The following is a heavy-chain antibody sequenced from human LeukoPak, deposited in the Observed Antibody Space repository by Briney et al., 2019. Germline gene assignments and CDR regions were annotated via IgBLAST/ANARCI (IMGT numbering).Heavy chain of an antibody. D-gene: IGHD3-3*01. CDR3: ARGLPRITIFGVVATDFDY. V-gene: IGHV3-23*01. Sequence: PGGSLRLSCAASGFTFSSYAMSWVRQAPGKGPEWVSGISGSRDSTYYADSVKGRFTISRDNAKNSLYLQMNSLRAEDTAVYYCARGLPRITIFGVVATDFDYWGQGTLVTVSS. CDR1: GFTFSSYA. CDR2: ISGSRDST. J-gene: IGHJ4*02.